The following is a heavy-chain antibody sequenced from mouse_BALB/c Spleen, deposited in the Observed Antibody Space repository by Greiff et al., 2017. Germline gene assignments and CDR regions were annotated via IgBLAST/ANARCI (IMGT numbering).Heavy chain of an antibody. J-gene: IGHJ4*01. Sequence: EVKLVESGPGLVKPSQSLSLTCTVTGYSITSDYAWNWIRQFPGNKLEWMGYISYSGSTSYNPSLKSRISITRDTSKNQFFLQLNSVTTEDTATYYCARVGNPFYYAMDYWGQGTSVTVSS. D-gene: IGHD2-1*01. CDR3: ARVGNPFYYAMDY. V-gene: IGHV3-2*02. CDR1: GYSITSDYA. CDR2: ISYSGST.